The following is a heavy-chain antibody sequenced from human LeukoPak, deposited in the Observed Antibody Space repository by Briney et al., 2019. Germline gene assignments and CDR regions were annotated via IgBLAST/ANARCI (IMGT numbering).Heavy chain of an antibody. CDR2: IKQDGSEK. J-gene: IGHJ4*02. Sequence: GGSLRLSCAASGFTFSSYWMSWVRQAPGKGLEWVANIKQDGSEKYYVDSVKGRFTISRDNAKNSLYLQMNSLRPEDTAVYYCARVSKGDKMVYAIGSSRNFDYWGQGTLVTVSS. V-gene: IGHV3-7*01. D-gene: IGHD2-8*01. CDR3: ARVSKGDKMVYAIGSSRNFDY. CDR1: GFTFSSYW.